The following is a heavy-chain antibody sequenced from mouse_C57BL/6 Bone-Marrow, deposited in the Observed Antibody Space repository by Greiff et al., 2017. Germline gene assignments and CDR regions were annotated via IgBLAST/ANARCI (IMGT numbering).Heavy chain of an antibody. CDR2: IHPNSGST. J-gene: IGHJ3*01. D-gene: IGHD4-1*01. Sequence: QVQLKQPGAELVKPGASVKLSCKASGYTFTSYWMHWVKQRPGQGLEWIGMIHPNSGSTNYNEKFKSKATLTVDKSSSTAYMQLSSLTSEDSAVYYCARLGPSWFAYWGQGTLVTVSA. CDR3: ARLGPSWFAY. CDR1: GYTFTSYW. V-gene: IGHV1-64*01.